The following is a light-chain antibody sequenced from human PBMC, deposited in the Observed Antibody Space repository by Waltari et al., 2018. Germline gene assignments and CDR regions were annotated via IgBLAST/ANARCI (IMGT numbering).Light chain of an antibody. J-gene: IGKJ2*01. Sequence: EIVMTQSPVTLSVSPGERAALSCRSSQSVRTHLAWYQQRPGQTPRLLIYGASTRAAEIPARFSGSGSGTEFTLTISSLQSEDFAVYYCQQYNDWPYTFGQGTKLEI. CDR1: QSVRTH. CDR2: GAS. V-gene: IGKV3-15*01. CDR3: QQYNDWPYT.